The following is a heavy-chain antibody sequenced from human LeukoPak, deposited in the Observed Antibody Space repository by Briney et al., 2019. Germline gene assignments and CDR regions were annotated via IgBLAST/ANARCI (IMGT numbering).Heavy chain of an antibody. J-gene: IGHJ4*02. CDR2: ISSGSSYI. Sequence: GGSLRLSCAASGFTFSSYSMNWARQAPGKGLEWVSSISSGSSYIYYADSVKGRFTISRDNAKNSLYLQMDSLRAEDTAVYYCARNILTGYYIGGDFDYWGQGTLVTVSS. V-gene: IGHV3-21*01. CDR1: GFTFSSYS. CDR3: ARNILTGYYIGGDFDY. D-gene: IGHD3-9*01.